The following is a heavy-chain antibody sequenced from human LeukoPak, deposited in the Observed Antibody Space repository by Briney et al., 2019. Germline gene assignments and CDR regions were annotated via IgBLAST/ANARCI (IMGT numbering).Heavy chain of an antibody. CDR1: GFTFSSYW. V-gene: IGHV3-7*01. CDR3: ARRSNGWDLDY. CDR2: IKRDGSEK. J-gene: IGHJ4*02. D-gene: IGHD6-25*01. Sequence: GGSLRLSCEASGFTFSSYWMSWVRQAPGKGLEWVAIIKRDGSEKYYVDSVKGRFTISRDNAKNSLYLQMNSLRAEDTAVYYCARRSNGWDLDYWGRGTLVTVSP.